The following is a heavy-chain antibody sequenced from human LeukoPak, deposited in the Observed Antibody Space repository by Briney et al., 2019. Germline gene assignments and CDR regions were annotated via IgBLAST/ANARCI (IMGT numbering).Heavy chain of an antibody. D-gene: IGHD2-2*01. J-gene: IGHJ4*02. CDR1: GFTFSSYS. Sequence: GGSLRLSCAVSGFTFSSYSMNWVRQAPGKGLEWVSYISSSSSDTIYYADSVKGRFTISRDNAKNSLYLQMNSLRAEDTAVYYCARDTRGESDYWGQGTLVTVSS. CDR3: ARDTRGESDY. CDR2: ISSSSSDTI. V-gene: IGHV3-48*04.